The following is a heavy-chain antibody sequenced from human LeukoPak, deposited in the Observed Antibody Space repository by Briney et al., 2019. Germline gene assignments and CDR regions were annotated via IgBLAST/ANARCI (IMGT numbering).Heavy chain of an antibody. J-gene: IGHJ6*03. Sequence: GASVKVSCKASGYTFTGYYMHWVRQAPGQGLEWMGWINPNSGGTNYAQKFQGGVTMTRDTSISTAYMELSRLRSDDTAVYYCARGRVSSSTWYSTYYHYFYMDVWGKGTTVTVSS. CDR2: INPNSGGT. D-gene: IGHD1-1*01. CDR1: GYTFTGYY. CDR3: ARGRVSSSTWYSTYYHYFYMDV. V-gene: IGHV1-2*02.